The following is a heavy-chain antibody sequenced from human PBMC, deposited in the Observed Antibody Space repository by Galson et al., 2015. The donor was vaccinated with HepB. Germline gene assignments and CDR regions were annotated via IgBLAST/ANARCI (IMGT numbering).Heavy chain of an antibody. CDR2: IWVDGTNK. V-gene: IGHV3-33*01. CDR1: GFTFSSHG. CDR3: AREGDPHIYWSALDF. D-gene: IGHD3-3*01. J-gene: IGHJ4*02. Sequence: SLRLSCAASGFTFSSHGMNWVRQAPGKGLEWVATIWVDGTNKFYADSVKGRFTISRDDSKNTLSLQMNSLRADDTAVYYCAREGDPHIYWSALDFWGQGILVIVSS.